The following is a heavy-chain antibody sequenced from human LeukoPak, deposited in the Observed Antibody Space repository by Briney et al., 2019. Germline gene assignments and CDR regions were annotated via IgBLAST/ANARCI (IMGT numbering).Heavy chain of an antibody. D-gene: IGHD2-15*01. CDR2: ISNGGNTM. V-gene: IGHV3-11*01. CDR1: GFTFGDYY. CDR3: VRDNFCSGVSCQGPPFDS. J-gene: IGHJ4*02. Sequence: GGSLRLSCAATGFTFGDYYMNWIRQAPGKGLEWVSFISNGGNTMYYADFVEGRFITSRDNDRNLVYLQLNNLRADDTAVYYCVRDNFCSGVSCQGPPFDSGGKGTLVTVSS.